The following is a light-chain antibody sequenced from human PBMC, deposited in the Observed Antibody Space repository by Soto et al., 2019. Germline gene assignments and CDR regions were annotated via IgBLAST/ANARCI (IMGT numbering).Light chain of an antibody. CDR3: CSYAGTYTGV. J-gene: IGLJ1*01. CDR1: SSDVGRYSY. Sequence: QSALTQPRSVSGSPGQSVSISCTGTSSDVGRYSYVSWYQQHPGKAPKLMIYDVSERPSGVPDRFSGSKSGNTASLTISGLQAEVEADYYCCSYAGTYTGVFGTGTKLTVL. CDR2: DVS. V-gene: IGLV2-11*01.